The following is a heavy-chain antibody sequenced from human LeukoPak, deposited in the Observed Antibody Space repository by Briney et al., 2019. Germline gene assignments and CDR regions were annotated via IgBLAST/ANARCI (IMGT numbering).Heavy chain of an antibody. CDR3: AREDSSGYHMPLDY. CDR2: IYTSGST. V-gene: IGHV4-4*07. Sequence: PSETLSLTCTVSGGSISSYYWSWTRQPAGKGLEWIGRIYTSGSTNYNPSLKSRVTISVDKSKNQFSLKLSSVTAADTAVYYCAREDSSGYHMPLDYWGQGTLVTVSS. J-gene: IGHJ4*02. CDR1: GGSISSYY. D-gene: IGHD3-22*01.